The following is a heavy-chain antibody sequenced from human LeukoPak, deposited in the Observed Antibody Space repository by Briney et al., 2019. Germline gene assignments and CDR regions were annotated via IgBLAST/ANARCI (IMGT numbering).Heavy chain of an antibody. CDR2: VYYSGSA. J-gene: IGHJ4*02. V-gene: IGHV4-59*08. CDR3: ARHMYNDTWYDSGTFDY. CDR1: GGSIRSYY. Sequence: PSETLSLTCTVSGGSIRSYYWSWIRQPPGKGLEWIGYVYYSGSANYNPSLKSRVTISVDPSKNQFSLKLNSVTAADTAVYYCARHMYNDTWYDSGTFDYWGQGTLVTVSS. D-gene: IGHD1-1*01.